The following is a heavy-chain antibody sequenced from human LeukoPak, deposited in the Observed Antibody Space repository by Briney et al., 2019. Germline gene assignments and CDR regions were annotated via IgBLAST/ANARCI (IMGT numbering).Heavy chain of an antibody. V-gene: IGHV4-59*08. D-gene: IGHD6-13*01. CDR3: ARFHSSSWYRDLDYYYGMDV. J-gene: IGHJ6*02. CDR2: IYYSGST. Sequence: SETLSLTCTVSGGSISSYYWSWIRQPPGKGLEWIGYIYYSGSTNYNPSLKSRVTISVDTSKNQFSLKLSSVTAADTAVYYCARFHSSSWYRDLDYYYGMDVWGQGTTVTVSS. CDR1: GGSISSYY.